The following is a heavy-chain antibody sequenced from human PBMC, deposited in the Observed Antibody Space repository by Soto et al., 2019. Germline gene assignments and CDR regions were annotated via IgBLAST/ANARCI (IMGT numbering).Heavy chain of an antibody. Sequence: EVQLLESGGGLVQPGGSLRLSCAASGFTFSNYAMNWVRQAPGKGLEWVSAISSSGGSTYYADSVKGRFTISRDSYKNKLYLQMNSLRAEEKALYYCEKDFFVFQKAAPYYFDYWGQGTLVTVSS. CDR2: ISSSGGST. CDR3: EKDFFVFQKAAPYYFDY. J-gene: IGHJ4*02. D-gene: IGHD2-15*01. V-gene: IGHV3-23*01. CDR1: GFTFSNYA.